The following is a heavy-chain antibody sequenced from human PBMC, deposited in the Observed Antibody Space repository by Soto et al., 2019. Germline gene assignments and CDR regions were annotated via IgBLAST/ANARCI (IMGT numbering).Heavy chain of an antibody. CDR3: ARRLFGSGWTLDS. CDR1: WASITTYC. V-gene: IGHV4-59*13. Sequence: PSETLSLTCDVSWASITTYCWSWIRQAPGKELEWVGNVYQTGSTEYNSSLRSRVTISVDTYKNQFSLNMKSVTAADTAVYYCARRLFGSGWTLDSWGQGALVTVS. J-gene: IGHJ4*02. D-gene: IGHD6-19*01. CDR2: VYQTGST.